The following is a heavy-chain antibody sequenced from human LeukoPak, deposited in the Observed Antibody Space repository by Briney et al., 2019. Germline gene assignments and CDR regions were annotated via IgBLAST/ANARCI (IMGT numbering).Heavy chain of an antibody. D-gene: IGHD2-8*02. CDR2: IYYSGST. Sequence: SETLSLTCTVSGGSISSGDYYWSWIRQPPGKGLEWIGYIYYSGSTYYNPSLKSRVTIPVDTSKNQFSLKLSSVTAADTAVYYCASITGGYIDYWGQGTLVTVSS. CDR1: GGSISSGDYY. J-gene: IGHJ4*02. V-gene: IGHV4-30-4*08. CDR3: ASITGGYIDY.